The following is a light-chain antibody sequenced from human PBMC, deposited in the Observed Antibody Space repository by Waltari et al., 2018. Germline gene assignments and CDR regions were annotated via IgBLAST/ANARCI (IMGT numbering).Light chain of an antibody. CDR2: YDD. V-gene: IGLV1-36*01. Sequence: QSVLTQPPSVSEAPRQRVTISCSCSSSNIGNNAVNWYQQRPGKAPKLLIYYDDLRPSGVSDRVSGSKSGTSASLAISGLQSEDEAEYYCAAWDDSLSGHYVFGTGTKVTVL. CDR3: AAWDDSLSGHYV. J-gene: IGLJ1*01. CDR1: SSNIGNNA.